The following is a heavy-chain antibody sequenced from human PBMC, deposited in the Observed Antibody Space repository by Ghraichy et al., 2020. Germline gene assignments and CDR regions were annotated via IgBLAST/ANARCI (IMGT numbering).Heavy chain of an antibody. J-gene: IGHJ6*02. CDR3: ARVVGATTHWYYGMDV. D-gene: IGHD1-26*01. CDR1: GGSFSGYY. Sequence: SETLSLTCAVYGGSFSGYYWSWIRQPPGKGLEWIGEINHSGSTNYNPSLKSRVTISVDTSKNQFSLKLSSVTAADTAVYYCARVVGATTHWYYGMDVWGQGTTVTVSS. CDR2: INHSGST. V-gene: IGHV4-34*01.